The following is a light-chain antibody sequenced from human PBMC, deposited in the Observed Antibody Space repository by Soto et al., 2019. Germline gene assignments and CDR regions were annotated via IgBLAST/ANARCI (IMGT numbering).Light chain of an antibody. V-gene: IGKV1-39*01. J-gene: IGKJ1*01. CDR3: QQSHSMPWT. CDR2: AAS. Sequence: DIQMPQSPPSLSASIGDRVTNTCRTSQSIEKYLNWYQEKPGKAPKLLMYAASTLQSGVPLRFSGSGSGTDFTLTITSLQPQDFATYYCQQSHSMPWTFGQGTKVEVK. CDR1: QSIEKY.